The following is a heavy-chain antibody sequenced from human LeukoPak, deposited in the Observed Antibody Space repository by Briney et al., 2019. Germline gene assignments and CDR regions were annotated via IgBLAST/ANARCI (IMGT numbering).Heavy chain of an antibody. D-gene: IGHD5-24*01. Sequence: GGSLRLSCAASGFTFSSYAMSWVRQAPGKGLEWVSAISGSGGSTYYADSVKGRFTISRDNSKTTLYLQMNSLRAEDTAVYFCAKSRDGYNFYYYYGMDVWGQGTTVTVSS. J-gene: IGHJ6*02. CDR3: AKSRDGYNFYYYYGMDV. V-gene: IGHV3-23*01. CDR2: ISGSGGST. CDR1: GFTFSSYA.